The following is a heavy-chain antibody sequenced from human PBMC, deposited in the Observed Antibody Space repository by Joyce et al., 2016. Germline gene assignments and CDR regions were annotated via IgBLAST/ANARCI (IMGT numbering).Heavy chain of an antibody. D-gene: IGHD4-17*01. CDR2: ISSSSSTI. CDR3: AKADYGDKIDAFDI. J-gene: IGHJ3*02. Sequence: EVQLVESGGGLVQPGGSLRLSCAASGFIFSSYSMNWVRQAPGKWLEWVSYISSSSSTIYYADSVKGRFTISRDNAKNSLYLQMNSLRAEDTAVYYCAKADYGDKIDAFDIWGQGTMVTVSS. V-gene: IGHV3-48*01. CDR1: GFIFSSYS.